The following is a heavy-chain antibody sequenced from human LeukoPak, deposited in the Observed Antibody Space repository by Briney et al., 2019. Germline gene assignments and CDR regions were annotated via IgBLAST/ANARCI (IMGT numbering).Heavy chain of an antibody. CDR2: IYHNGDS. CDR1: GGSISSSRFN. V-gene: IGHV4-39*07. D-gene: IGHD3-3*01. CDR3: ARHGRFLNWFDP. J-gene: IGHJ5*02. Sequence: PSETLSLTCTVSGGSISSSRFNWGWIRQTPGKGLEWIGTIYHNGDSYHNPSLKSRVTMSRDTSNNQFSLKLTSVIAADTAVYYCARHGRFLNWFDPWGQGTLVTVSS.